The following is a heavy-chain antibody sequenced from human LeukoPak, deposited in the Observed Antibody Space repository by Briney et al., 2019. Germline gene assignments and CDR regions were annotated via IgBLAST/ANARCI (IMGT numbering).Heavy chain of an antibody. D-gene: IGHD2-2*01. CDR1: GFTFSNFH. CDR3: ASGVSGYCSSTSCSIDY. CDR2: ISYDGSNK. J-gene: IGHJ4*02. V-gene: IGHV3-30-3*01. Sequence: GSLRLSCAASGFTFSNFHMTWVRQAPGKGLEWVAVISYDGSNKYYADSVKGRFTISRDNSKNTLYLQMNSLRAEDTAVYYCASGVSGYCSSTSCSIDYWGQGTLVTVSS.